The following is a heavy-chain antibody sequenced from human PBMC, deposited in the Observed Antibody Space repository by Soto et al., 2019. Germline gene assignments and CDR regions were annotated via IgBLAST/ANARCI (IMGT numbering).Heavy chain of an antibody. CDR2: ISSSSSTI. CDR1: GFTLSSYS. J-gene: IGHJ6*02. D-gene: IGHD7-27*01. V-gene: IGHV3-48*01. Sequence: EVQLVESGGGLVQPGGSLRLSCEASGFTLSSYSMNWARQAPGQGLEWVSYISSSSSTIYYADSVKGRFTISRDNAKKQLYRQRNRLRAEDSAAYYCARANPRSSGWDVWGQGTTVTVSS. CDR3: ARANPRSSGWDV.